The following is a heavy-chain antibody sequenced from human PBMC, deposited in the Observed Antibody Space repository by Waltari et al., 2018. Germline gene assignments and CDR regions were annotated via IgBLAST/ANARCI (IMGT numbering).Heavy chain of an antibody. D-gene: IGHD2-2*02. V-gene: IGHV4-39*01. J-gene: IGHJ1*01. CDR2: IYYSGST. CDR1: GGSISSSSYY. Sequence: QLQLQESGPGLVKPSETLSLTCTVSGGSISSSSYYLGWIRQPPGTGLEWIGSIYYSGSTYYNPSLKSRVTISVDTSKNQFSLKLSSVTAADTAVYYCARVLGYCSSTSCYKGYFQHWGQGTLVTVSS. CDR3: ARVLGYCSSTSCYKGYFQH.